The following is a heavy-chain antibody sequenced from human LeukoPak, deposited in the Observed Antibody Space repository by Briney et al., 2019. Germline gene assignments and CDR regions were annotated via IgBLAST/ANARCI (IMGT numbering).Heavy chain of an antibody. J-gene: IGHJ3*02. V-gene: IGHV3-21*01. CDR1: GFTFSSYS. CDR3: AKTLPAGDAFDI. CDR2: ISSSSSYI. D-gene: IGHD2-2*01. Sequence: GSLRLSCAASGFTFSSYSMNWVRQAPGKGLEWVSSISSSSSYIYYADSVKGRFTISRDNAKNSLYLQMNSLRAEDTAVYYCAKTLPAGDAFDIWGQGTMVTVSS.